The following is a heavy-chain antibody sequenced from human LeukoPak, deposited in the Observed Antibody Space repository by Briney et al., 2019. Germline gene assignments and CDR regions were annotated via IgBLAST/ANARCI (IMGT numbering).Heavy chain of an antibody. CDR1: GFTFSSYA. D-gene: IGHD2-2*01. CDR2: ISYDGSNK. CDR3: ARDLPPAPWNGMDV. J-gene: IGHJ6*02. V-gene: IGHV3-30*14. Sequence: PGGSLRLSCAVSGFTFSSYAMHWVRQAPGKGLEWVAVISYDGSNKYYADSVKGRFTISRDNSKNTLYLQMNSLRPEDTAVYYCARDLPPAPWNGMDVWGQGTTVTVSS.